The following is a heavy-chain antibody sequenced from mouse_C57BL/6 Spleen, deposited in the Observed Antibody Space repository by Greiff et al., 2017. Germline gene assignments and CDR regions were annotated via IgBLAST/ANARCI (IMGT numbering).Heavy chain of an antibody. Sequence: QVQLKQPGAELVRPGSSVKLSCKASGYTFTSYWMDWVKQRPGQGLEWIGNIYPSDSETHYNQKFKDKATLTVDKSSSTAYMQLSSLTSEDSAVYYCARGRGSGYFYYFDYWGQGTTLTVSS. D-gene: IGHD3-2*02. V-gene: IGHV1-61*01. CDR3: ARGRGSGYFYYFDY. CDR2: IYPSDSET. J-gene: IGHJ2*01. CDR1: GYTFTSYW.